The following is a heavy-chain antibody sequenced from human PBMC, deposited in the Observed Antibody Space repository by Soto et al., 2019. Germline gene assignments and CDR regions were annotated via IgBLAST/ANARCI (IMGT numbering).Heavy chain of an antibody. CDR1: GGSISRYY. Sequence: SETLSLTCTVSGGSISRYYWSWIRQPPGKGLEWIGYIYYSGSTNYNPSLKSRVTISVDTSKNQFSLKLSSVTAADTAVYYCAREGGNWNGLYFGYWGQGTLVTVSS. V-gene: IGHV4-59*01. CDR3: AREGGNWNGLYFGY. J-gene: IGHJ4*02. CDR2: IYYSGST. D-gene: IGHD1-20*01.